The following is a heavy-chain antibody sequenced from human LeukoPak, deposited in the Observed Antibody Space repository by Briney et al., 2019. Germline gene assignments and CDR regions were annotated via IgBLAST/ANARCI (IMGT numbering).Heavy chain of an antibody. CDR1: GYTFTSYY. V-gene: IGHV1-46*01. CDR2: ISPSGGST. J-gene: IGHJ4*02. D-gene: IGHD6-6*01. CDR3: AREQVVGTYYFDY. Sequence: ASVKVSCKASGYTFTSYYMHWVRQAPGQGLEWMGMISPSGGSTSYAQKFQGRVTMTRDTSASTVYMELSSVRSDDTAVYYCAREQVVGTYYFDYWGQGTLVTVSS.